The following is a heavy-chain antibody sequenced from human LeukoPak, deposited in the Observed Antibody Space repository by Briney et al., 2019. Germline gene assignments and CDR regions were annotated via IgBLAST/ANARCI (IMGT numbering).Heavy chain of an antibody. CDR2: IYPYDSET. J-gene: IGHJ4*02. D-gene: IGHD6-19*01. CDR3: ARHKRYSAWNPDY. V-gene: IGHV5-51*01. CDR1: GYSFTGFW. Sequence: GESLKISCQAPGYSFTGFWIGWVRQMPGKGLEWMGIIYPYDSETRYSPSFQGQVTISADKSISTAYLQWSSLKASGTAMCYGARHKRYSAWNPDYWGQGTLVTVSS.